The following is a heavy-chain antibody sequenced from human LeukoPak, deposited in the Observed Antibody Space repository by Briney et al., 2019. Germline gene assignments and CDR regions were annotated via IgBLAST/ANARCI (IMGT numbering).Heavy chain of an antibody. D-gene: IGHD3-10*01. Sequence: ASVKVSCKASGYTFTGYYMHWVRQAPGQGLEWMEWINPNSGGTNYAQKFQGRVTMTRDTSISTAYMELSSLRSEDTAVYYCARAVGAEFYYGSGSLLTYYMDVWGKGTTVTVSS. J-gene: IGHJ6*03. CDR1: GYTFTGYY. CDR3: ARAVGAEFYYGSGSLLTYYMDV. V-gene: IGHV1-2*02. CDR2: INPNSGGT.